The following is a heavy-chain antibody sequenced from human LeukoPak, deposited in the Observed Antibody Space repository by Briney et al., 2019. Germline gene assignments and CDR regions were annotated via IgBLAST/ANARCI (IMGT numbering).Heavy chain of an antibody. CDR2: TYYRYKLYN. CDR1: GDSVSSNSAA. D-gene: IGHD5-18*01. J-gene: IGHJ5*02. V-gene: IGHV6-1*01. Sequence: SQTLSLTCAISGDSVSSNSAAWNWIRQSPSRGLEWLGRTYYRYKLYNDYAVSVKSRITINPDTSKNQFSLQLNSVTPEDTVVYYCARELRMIVDTAMVARWFDPWGQGTLVTVSS. CDR3: ARELRMIVDTAMVARWFDP.